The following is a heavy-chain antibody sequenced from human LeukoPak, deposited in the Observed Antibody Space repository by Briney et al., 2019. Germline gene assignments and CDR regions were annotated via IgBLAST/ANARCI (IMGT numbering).Heavy chain of an antibody. CDR2: ITPMFGTA. CDR3: ARGSQYNWFDP. Sequence: SVKVSCRASGDTFSNYAISWVRQAPGQGLEWMGRITPMFGTANYAQKLQGRVTMTTDTSTSTAYMELRSLRSDDTAVYYCARGSQYNWFDPWGQGTLVTVSS. CDR1: GDTFSNYA. V-gene: IGHV1-69*05. J-gene: IGHJ5*02.